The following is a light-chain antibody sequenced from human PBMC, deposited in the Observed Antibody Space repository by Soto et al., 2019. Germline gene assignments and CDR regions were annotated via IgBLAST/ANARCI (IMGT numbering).Light chain of an antibody. CDR1: QSVSDY. V-gene: IGKV3-20*01. J-gene: IGKJ1*01. CDR2: GAS. CDR3: QQFGTTPPWT. Sequence: IALTQSPAIMSLSPGESASLSCRASQSVSDYLAWYQQKPGQAPRLFIYGASNRATGIPDRFSGSGSGTDFTLTITRLEPEDFAVYYCQQFGTTPPWTFGQGTKVDIK.